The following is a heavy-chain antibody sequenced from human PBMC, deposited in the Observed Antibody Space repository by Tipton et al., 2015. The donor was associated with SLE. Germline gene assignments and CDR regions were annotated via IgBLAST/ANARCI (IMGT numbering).Heavy chain of an antibody. D-gene: IGHD4-11*01. J-gene: IGHJ4*02. V-gene: IGHV3-30*01. CDR3: ARVWMYSNYDFDS. CDR1: GFSFSKYS. CDR2: LSYDGINK. Sequence: SLRLSCTAPGFSFSKYSMHWVRQAPGKGLEWVALLSYDGINKDYADSVRGRFTVSRDNAKNTLYLQMNNLRPEDTAVYYCARVWMYSNYDFDSWGQGTLVTVSS.